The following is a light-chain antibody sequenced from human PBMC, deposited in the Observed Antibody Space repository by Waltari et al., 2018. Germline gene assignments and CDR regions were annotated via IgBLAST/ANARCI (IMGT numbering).Light chain of an antibody. CDR3: QQYGSSPRT. Sequence: EIVLTQSPGTLSLSPGERATLSCRATQSVSSNYLTWYQQKPGQAPRLLIYGASSRATGISDRFSGSGSGTDFSLTISRLEPEDSAVYYCQQYGSSPRTFGQGTKVEIK. CDR2: GAS. J-gene: IGKJ1*01. V-gene: IGKV3-20*01. CDR1: QSVSSNY.